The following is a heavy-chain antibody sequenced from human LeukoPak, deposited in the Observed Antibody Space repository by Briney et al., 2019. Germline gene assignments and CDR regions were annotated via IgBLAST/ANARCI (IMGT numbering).Heavy chain of an antibody. CDR2: INPNSGGT. Sequence: ASVKVSCKASGYTFTGYYMHWVRQAPGQGLEWMGWINPNSGGTNYAQKFQERVTITRDMSTSTAYMELSSLRSEDTAVYYCAASGGGSYYDGLGYWGQGTLVTVSS. D-gene: IGHD1-26*01. CDR3: AASGGGSYYDGLGY. CDR1: GYTFTGYY. V-gene: IGHV1-2*02. J-gene: IGHJ4*02.